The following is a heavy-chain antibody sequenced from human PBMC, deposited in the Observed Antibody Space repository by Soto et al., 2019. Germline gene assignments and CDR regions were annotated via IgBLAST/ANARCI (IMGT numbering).Heavy chain of an antibody. CDR2: IYYSGST. Sequence: PSETLSLTCTVSGGSISSSSYYWGCIRQPPGKGLEWIGSIYYSGSTYYNPSLKSRVTISVDTSKNQFSLKLSSVTAADTAVYYCARLPMATSLSTPYAFDIRGQGTMVTVSS. V-gene: IGHV4-39*01. CDR3: ARLPMATSLSTPYAFDI. J-gene: IGHJ3*02. CDR1: GGSISSSSYY.